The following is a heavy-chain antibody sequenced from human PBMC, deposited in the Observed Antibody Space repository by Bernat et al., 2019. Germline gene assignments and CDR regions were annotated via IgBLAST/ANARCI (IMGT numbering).Heavy chain of an antibody. CDR2: INHSGST. CDR1: GGSFSGYY. CDR3: ARSKGMVRGVIPQPGWFDP. V-gene: IGHV4-34*01. D-gene: IGHD3-10*01. J-gene: IGHJ5*02. Sequence: QVQQQQWGAGLLKPSETLSLTCAVYGGSFSGYYWSWIRQPPGKGLEWIGEINHSGSTNYNPSLKSRVTISVDTSKNQFSLKLSSVTAADTAVYYCARSKGMVRGVIPQPGWFDPWGQGTLVTVSS.